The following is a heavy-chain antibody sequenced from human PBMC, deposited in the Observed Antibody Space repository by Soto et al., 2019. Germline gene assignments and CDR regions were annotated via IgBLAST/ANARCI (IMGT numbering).Heavy chain of an antibody. CDR3: AKDGDRYCSGGSCHPSPPRQ. J-gene: IGHJ4*02. CDR1: GFTFDDYA. CDR2: ISWNSGSI. Sequence: EVQLVESGGGLVQPGRSLRLSCAASGFTFDDYAMHWVRQAPGKGLEWVSGISWNSGSIGYADSVKGRFTISRDNAKNSLYLQMNSLRAEDTALYYCAKDGDRYCSGGSCHPSPPRQWGQGTLVTVSS. V-gene: IGHV3-9*01. D-gene: IGHD2-15*01.